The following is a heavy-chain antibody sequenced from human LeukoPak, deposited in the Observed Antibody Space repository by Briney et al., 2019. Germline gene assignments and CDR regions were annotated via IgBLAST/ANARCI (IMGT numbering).Heavy chain of an antibody. CDR3: AKAREDYGDSVHDY. J-gene: IGHJ4*02. D-gene: IGHD4-17*01. V-gene: IGHV3-74*01. Sequence: GGSLRLSCAASGNYWMHWVRQAPGKGQVWVSHINSDGSWTSYADSVKGRFTISRDNSKNTLYLQMKSLRAEDTAVYYCAKAREDYGDSVHDYWGQGTLVTVSS. CDR2: INSDGSWT. CDR1: GNYW.